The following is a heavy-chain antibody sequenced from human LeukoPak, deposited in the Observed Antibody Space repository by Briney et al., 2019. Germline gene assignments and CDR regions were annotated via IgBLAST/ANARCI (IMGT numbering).Heavy chain of an antibody. Sequence: SETLSLTCTVSGGSIGSSAYSWGWIRQPPGKGLEWIGSISYTGTTYYNPSLKSRVTISLDTSKNQFSLKPISVTAADTAVYYCARVFDSGSQAYFYYMDVWGKGTTVTIFS. CDR2: ISYTGTT. V-gene: IGHV4-39*07. CDR3: ARVFDSGSQAYFYYMDV. D-gene: IGHD3-10*01. CDR1: GGSIGSSAYS. J-gene: IGHJ6*03.